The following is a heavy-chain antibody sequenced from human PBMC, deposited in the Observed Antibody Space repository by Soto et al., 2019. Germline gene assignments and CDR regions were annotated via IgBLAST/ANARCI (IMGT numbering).Heavy chain of an antibody. CDR1: GFTFSSYG. CDR3: AKDWYYYGSGPYGLGY. V-gene: IGHV3-30*18. D-gene: IGHD3-10*01. J-gene: IGHJ4*02. Sequence: PGGSLRLSCAASGFTFSSYGMHWVRQAPGKGLEWVAVISYDGSNKYYADSVKGRFTISRDNSKNTLYLQMNSLRAEDTAVYYCAKDWYYYGSGPYGLGYWGQGTLVTVSS. CDR2: ISYDGSNK.